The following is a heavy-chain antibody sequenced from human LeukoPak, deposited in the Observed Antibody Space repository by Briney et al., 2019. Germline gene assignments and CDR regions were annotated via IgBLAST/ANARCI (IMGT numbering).Heavy chain of an antibody. CDR1: AFMFSKYD. V-gene: IGHV3-30*18. CDR3: VKTLGPSATAAGDY. Sequence: GGSLRLSCAISAFMFSKYDMNWVRQTPGKGLEWVAVIASHAGDAHYSDSVKGRFTISRDNSKNTVYLQMNSLRVDDTAVFYCVKTLGPSATAAGDYWGQGILVTVSS. CDR2: IASHAGDA. J-gene: IGHJ4*02. D-gene: IGHD1-26*01.